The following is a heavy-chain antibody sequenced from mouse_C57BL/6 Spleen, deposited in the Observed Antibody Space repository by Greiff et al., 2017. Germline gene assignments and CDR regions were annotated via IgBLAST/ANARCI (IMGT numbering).Heavy chain of an antibody. J-gene: IGHJ1*03. D-gene: IGHD1-1*01. V-gene: IGHV5-6*02. Sequence: EVKLVESGGDLVKPGGSLKLSCAASGFTFSSYGMSWVRQTPDKRLEWVATISSGGSYTYYPASVKGRFTISRNNAKNPLYLQMSSLKSEDTAMYYCAGHYYYGSSTFWYFDVWGTGTTVTVSS. CDR1: GFTFSSYG. CDR2: ISSGGSYT. CDR3: AGHYYYGSSTFWYFDV.